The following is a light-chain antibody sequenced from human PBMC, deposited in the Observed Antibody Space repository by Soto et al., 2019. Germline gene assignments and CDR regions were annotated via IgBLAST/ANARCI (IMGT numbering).Light chain of an antibody. CDR3: NSFRSTTTTPYYV. CDR2: EVS. Sequence: QSVLTQPASVSASPGQSITISCTGTSSGVGGYNYVSWYQQHPGRAPKLMIYEVSNRPSGVSNRFSGSKSGNTASLSISGLQAEDEADYYCNSFRSTTTTPYYVFGTGTKVTVL. V-gene: IGLV2-14*01. J-gene: IGLJ1*01. CDR1: SSGVGGYNY.